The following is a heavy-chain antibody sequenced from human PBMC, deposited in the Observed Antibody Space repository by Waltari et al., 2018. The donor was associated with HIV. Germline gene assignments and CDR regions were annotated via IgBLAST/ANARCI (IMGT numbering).Heavy chain of an antibody. CDR1: GDYLINYY. D-gene: IGHD1-26*01. Sequence: QVHPQASGPGLVKPSEALSLTCSVAGDYLINYYWSWVRQSPEKGLEWIGYSFYGGDTNYNPSLKSRATISIDPSASQLSLKINSVTAADSGVYYCARPIRGSGVGAFHVWGQGTTVIVSS. CDR3: ARPIRGSGVGAFHV. CDR2: SFYGGDT. J-gene: IGHJ6*02. V-gene: IGHV4-59*08.